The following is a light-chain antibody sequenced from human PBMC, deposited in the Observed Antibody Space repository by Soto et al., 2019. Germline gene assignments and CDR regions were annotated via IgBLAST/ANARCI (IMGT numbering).Light chain of an antibody. Sequence: QSALTQPASVSGSPGQSITISCTGTSSDVGAYNYVSWYQQHPGKVPKLLIYDVSNRPSGVSNRLSGSKSGNTASLTISGLQAEDEADYYCSSHTTSSTRVFGTGTKVTVL. CDR3: SSHTTSSTRV. J-gene: IGLJ1*01. V-gene: IGLV2-14*01. CDR2: DVS. CDR1: SSDVGAYNY.